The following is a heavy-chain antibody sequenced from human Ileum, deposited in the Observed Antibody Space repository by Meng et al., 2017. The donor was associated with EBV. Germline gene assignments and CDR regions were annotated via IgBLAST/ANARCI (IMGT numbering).Heavy chain of an antibody. J-gene: IGHJ5*02. CDR2: TYRRSRWYY. CDR3: ATSRIAKFDR. CDR1: GDSVSSDKTA. V-gene: IGHV6-1*01. Sequence: QFQLKESGPGLVQPSQSLSLSCVISGDSVSSDKTAWNWIRQSPSRGLEWLGRTYRRSRWYYDYALSVKSRINISPDTSKNQVSLQLNSVTDEDTGIYYCATSRIAKFDRWGQGTLVTVSS.